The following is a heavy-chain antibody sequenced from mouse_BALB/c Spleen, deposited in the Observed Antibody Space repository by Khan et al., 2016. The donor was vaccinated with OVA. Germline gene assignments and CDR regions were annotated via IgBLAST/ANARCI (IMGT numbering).Heavy chain of an antibody. CDR2: ISDGGSYT. Sequence: EVELVESGGGLVKPGGSLKLSCAASGFTFSDYYMYWVRHTPEKRLEWVASISDGGSYTYYPDSVKGRFTISRDDVKNTVSLQISSLKSEGTDMYYCASGFYGGPFAYWGQGTLVTVSA. J-gene: IGHJ3*01. CDR1: GFTFSDYY. D-gene: IGHD1-1*02. CDR3: ASGFYGGPFAY. V-gene: IGHV5-4*02.